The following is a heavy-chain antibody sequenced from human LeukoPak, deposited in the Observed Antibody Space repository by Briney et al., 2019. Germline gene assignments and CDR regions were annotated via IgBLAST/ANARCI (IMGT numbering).Heavy chain of an antibody. V-gene: IGHV3-30*04. J-gene: IGHJ4*02. CDR3: ARDSQYYDYVWGSYRWVKLDY. CDR1: GFTFSSYA. D-gene: IGHD3-16*02. Sequence: GGSLRLSCAASGFTFSSYAMHWVRQAPGKGLEGVAVISYDGSNKYYADSVKGRFTIPRDNSKNQLYLQMNSLRAEDTAVYYCARDSQYYDYVWGSYRWVKLDYWGQGTLVTVSS. CDR2: ISYDGSNK.